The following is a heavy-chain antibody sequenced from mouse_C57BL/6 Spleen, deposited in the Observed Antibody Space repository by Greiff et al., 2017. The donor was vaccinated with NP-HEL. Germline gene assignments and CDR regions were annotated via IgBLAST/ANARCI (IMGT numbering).Heavy chain of an antibody. CDR1: GYTFTSYW. D-gene: IGHD1-1*01. CDR3: ARWNLDYYGSSSWYFDV. J-gene: IGHJ1*03. V-gene: IGHV1-52*01. CDR2: IDPSDSET. Sequence: QVQLKESGAELVRPGSSVKLSCKASGYTFTSYWMHWVKQRPIQGLEWIGNIDPSDSETHYNQKFKDKATLTVDKSSSTAYMQLSSLTSEDSAVYYCARWNLDYYGSSSWYFDVWGTGTTVTVSS.